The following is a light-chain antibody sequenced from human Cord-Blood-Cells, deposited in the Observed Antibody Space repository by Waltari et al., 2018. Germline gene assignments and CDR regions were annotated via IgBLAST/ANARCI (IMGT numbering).Light chain of an antibody. CDR3: QSADISGTYVL. Sequence: SYELTQPPSVSVSPGQTARITCSGDALPKQYAYWYQQKPGQAPVLVIYKDSERPSGIPERFSGSSSGTTVTLTISGVQAEDEAEYYGQSADISGTYVLFGGGTKLTVL. CDR2: KDS. CDR1: ALPKQY. V-gene: IGLV3-25*02. J-gene: IGLJ2*01.